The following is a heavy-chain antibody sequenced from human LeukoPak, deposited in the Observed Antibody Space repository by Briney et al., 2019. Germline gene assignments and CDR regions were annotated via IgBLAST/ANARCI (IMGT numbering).Heavy chain of an antibody. V-gene: IGHV3-48*03. J-gene: IGHJ4*02. CDR1: GFTFSSYE. CDR2: TNSGGSSI. Sequence: GGSLRLSCAASGFTFSSYEMNWVRQAPGKGLEWISYTNSGGSSIYYADSVKGRFTISRDNSKNTLYLQMNSLRAEDTAVYYCANIPIYYDSSGYYRDYWGQGTLVTVSS. D-gene: IGHD3-22*01. CDR3: ANIPIYYDSSGYYRDY.